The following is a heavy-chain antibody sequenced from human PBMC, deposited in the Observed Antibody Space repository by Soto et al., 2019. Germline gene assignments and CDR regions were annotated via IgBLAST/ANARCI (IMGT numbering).Heavy chain of an antibody. CDR2: IKSKTDGGTT. D-gene: IGHD2-15*01. CDR1: GFTFSNAW. CDR3: TGYCSGGSCYGKDPGYFDL. J-gene: IGHJ2*01. Sequence: VQLVESGGGLVKPGGSLRLSCAASGFTFSNAWMSWVRQAPGKGLEWVGRIKSKTDGGTTDYAAPVKGRFTISRDDSKNTLYLQMNSLKTEDTAVYYCTGYCSGGSCYGKDPGYFDLWGRGTLVTVSS. V-gene: IGHV3-15*01.